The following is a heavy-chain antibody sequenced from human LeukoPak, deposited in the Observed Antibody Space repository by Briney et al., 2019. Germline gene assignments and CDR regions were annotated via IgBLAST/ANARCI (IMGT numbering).Heavy chain of an antibody. D-gene: IGHD3-22*01. V-gene: IGHV3-21*01. Sequence: GGTLRLSCAASGFTFSSYSMNWVRQAPGKGLEWVSSISSSSSYIYYADSVKGRFTISRDNAKNSLYLQMNSLRAEDTAVYYCARDTGAYYDSGGLDYWGQGTLVTVSS. CDR3: ARDTGAYYDSGGLDY. CDR2: ISSSSSYI. J-gene: IGHJ4*02. CDR1: GFTFSSYS.